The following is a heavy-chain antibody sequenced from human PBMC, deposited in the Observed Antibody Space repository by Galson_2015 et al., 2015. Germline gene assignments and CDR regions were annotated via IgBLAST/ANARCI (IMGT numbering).Heavy chain of an antibody. V-gene: IGHV3-74*01. D-gene: IGHD6-13*01. CDR3: IRKGYNSNLDY. Sequence: SLRLSCAASGFTFSNYWMHWVRQAPGKGLAWVSNINSDGSATNYADSVKGRFTISRDNAKNTLFLQMNSLRAEDTAVYYCIRKGYNSNLDYWGQGTLVTVS. CDR1: GFTFSNYW. CDR2: INSDGSAT. J-gene: IGHJ4*02.